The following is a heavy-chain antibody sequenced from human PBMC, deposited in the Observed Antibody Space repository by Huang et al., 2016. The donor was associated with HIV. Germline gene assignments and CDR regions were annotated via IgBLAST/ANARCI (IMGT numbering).Heavy chain of an antibody. Sequence: EVKLLESGGGLVQPGGSLRLSGAASGFSFSSYTMTWVRQAPGKGLEWVSSIRGSDNTTFYADSVKGRFTISRDNSKNTLYLKMKSLRVDDTAVYYCAKDRVAGTGHCFDPWGQGTLVTVSS. V-gene: IGHV3-23*01. CDR3: AKDRVAGTGHCFDP. CDR1: GFSFSSYT. J-gene: IGHJ5*02. D-gene: IGHD6-19*01. CDR2: IRGSDNTT.